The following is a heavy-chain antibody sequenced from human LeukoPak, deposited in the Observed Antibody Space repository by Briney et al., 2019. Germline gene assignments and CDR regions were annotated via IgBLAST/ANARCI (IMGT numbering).Heavy chain of an antibody. Sequence: SETLSLTCTVSGGSISSYYWSWIRQPTGKGLEWIGYISYSGSTNYNPSLKSRVTISVDTSKNQFSLKLTSVTAADTAVYYCARHSICFDPWGQGTLVTVSS. J-gene: IGHJ5*02. CDR2: ISYSGST. V-gene: IGHV4-59*08. CDR3: ARHSICFDP. CDR1: GGSISSYY.